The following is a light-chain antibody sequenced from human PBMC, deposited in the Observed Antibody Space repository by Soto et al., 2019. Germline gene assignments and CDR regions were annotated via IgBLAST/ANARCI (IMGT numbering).Light chain of an antibody. Sequence: EIVLTQSPGTLSLSPGESTTHSCRASQSVGRNFLAWYQQKPGRAPRLLIHGASYRATGVPDRFSGSGSETDFTLTISRLEPEDFAVYYCHQYAASPLTFGGGTKVEIK. CDR3: HQYAASPLT. V-gene: IGKV3-20*01. CDR2: GAS. CDR1: QSVGRNF. J-gene: IGKJ4*01.